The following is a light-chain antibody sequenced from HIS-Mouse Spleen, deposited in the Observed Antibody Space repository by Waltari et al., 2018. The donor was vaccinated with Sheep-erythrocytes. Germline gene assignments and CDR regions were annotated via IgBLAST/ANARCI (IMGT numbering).Light chain of an antibody. V-gene: IGLV2-11*01. CDR1: SIAVAGYTY. J-gene: IGLJ1*01. CDR3: CSYAGSYNHV. CDR2: DVS. Sequence: QSALTQPRSVSGSPGQAVTIPCTGTSIAVAGYTYFSWYQQHPGKAPNLMIYDVSKRPSGVPDRFSGSKSGNTASLTISGLQAEDEADYYCCSYAGSYNHVFATGTKVTVL.